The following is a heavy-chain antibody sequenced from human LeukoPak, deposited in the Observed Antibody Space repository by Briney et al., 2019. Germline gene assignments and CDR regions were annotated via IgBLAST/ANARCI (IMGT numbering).Heavy chain of an antibody. J-gene: IGHJ3*02. Sequence: SETLSLTCTVSGGSISTTSYFWGWIRQPPGKGLEWIGSIYYSGSTYYNPSLKSRVTISVDTSKNQFSLKLSSVTAADTAVYYCARIPGYCSSTSCYSDAFDIWGQGTMVTVSS. CDR2: IYYSGST. V-gene: IGHV4-39*07. D-gene: IGHD2-2*01. CDR1: GGSISTTSYF. CDR3: ARIPGYCSSTSCYSDAFDI.